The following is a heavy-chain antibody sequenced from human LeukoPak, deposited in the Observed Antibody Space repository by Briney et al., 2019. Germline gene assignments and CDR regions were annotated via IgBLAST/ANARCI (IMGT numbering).Heavy chain of an antibody. J-gene: IGHJ4*02. Sequence: SETLSLTCTVSGGSISSYYWSGIRQPPGKGLEWIGYIYYSGSTNYNPSLKSRVTISVDTSKNQFSLKLSSVTAADTAVYYCYYYGSGSGRAVFDYWGQGTLVTVSS. CDR1: GGSISSYY. D-gene: IGHD3-10*01. V-gene: IGHV4-59*08. CDR2: IYYSGST. CDR3: YYYGSGSGRAVFDY.